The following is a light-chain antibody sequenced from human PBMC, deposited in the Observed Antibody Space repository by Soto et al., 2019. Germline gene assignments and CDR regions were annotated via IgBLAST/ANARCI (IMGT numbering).Light chain of an antibody. Sequence: DIQMTQSPSTLSASVGDRVTITCRASQPISTWLAWYQQRPGKAPNLLIYHASSLESGVPSRFSGSGSGTEFTLSISSLQPDDFGTYYCQQYDEHSITXGQGTRLEIK. CDR3: QQYDEHSIT. J-gene: IGKJ5*01. CDR1: QPISTW. V-gene: IGKV1-5*01. CDR2: HAS.